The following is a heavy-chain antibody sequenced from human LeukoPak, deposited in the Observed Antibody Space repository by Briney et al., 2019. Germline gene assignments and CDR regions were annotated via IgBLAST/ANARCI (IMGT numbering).Heavy chain of an antibody. Sequence: GGSLRLSCAASGFTFSSYWMHWVRQTPGKGLIYISRINNDGSSANYADSVRGRFTISRDNAKNSLYLQMNSLRAEDTAVYYCAELGITMIGGVWGKGTTVTISS. CDR3: AELGITMIGGV. CDR2: INNDGSSA. V-gene: IGHV3-74*01. CDR1: GFTFSSYW. D-gene: IGHD3-10*02. J-gene: IGHJ6*04.